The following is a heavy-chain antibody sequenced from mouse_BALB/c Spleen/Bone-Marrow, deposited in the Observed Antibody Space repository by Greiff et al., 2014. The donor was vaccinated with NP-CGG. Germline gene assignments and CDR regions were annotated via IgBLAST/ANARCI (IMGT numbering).Heavy chain of an antibody. D-gene: IGHD1-1*01. J-gene: IGHJ1*01. V-gene: IGHV1S132*01. CDR3: AREGSRLRGYFDV. CDR2: IFPGTGTT. CDR1: GYTFTSYW. Sequence: QVQLQQSGAGLVKPGASVKLSCKTSGYTFTSYWIQWVKQRPGQGLGCIGEIFPGTGTTYYNEKFKGKATLTIDTSSSTAYMQLSSLTSEDSAVYFCAREGSRLRGYFDVWGAGTTVTVSS.